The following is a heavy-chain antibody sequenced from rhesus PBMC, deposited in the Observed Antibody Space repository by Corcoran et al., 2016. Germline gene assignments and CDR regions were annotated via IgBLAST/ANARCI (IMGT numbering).Heavy chain of an antibody. CDR1: GYSISSGYY. J-gene: IGHJ4*01. Sequence: QVQLQESGPGLVKPSETLSLTCAVSGYSISSGYYWGWIRQPPGKGLEYIGCISVSGGSTYYNPSLKGRVTISKDPSKDQFALRLSSVTAADTAVYYCARQVRYSNYRYFDFWGQGVLVTVSS. CDR2: ISVSGGST. CDR3: ARQVRYSNYRYFDF. V-gene: IGHV4-99*01. D-gene: IGHD4-23*01.